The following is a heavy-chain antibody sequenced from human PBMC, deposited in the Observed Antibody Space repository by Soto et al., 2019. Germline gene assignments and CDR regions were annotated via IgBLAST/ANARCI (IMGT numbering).Heavy chain of an antibody. CDR3: AKGGAIVAAGTRVYLYNAMDV. D-gene: IGHD1-26*01. V-gene: IGHV1-2*02. Sequence: QVQLVQSGTEVKRPGDSVKVSCKASGYTFTGYYVHWVRQAPGQGLEWMGWINPNSGDTYLAQRFQGRVTMNRDTSIGIADMELSGLTSDDTAEYYCAKGGAIVAAGTRVYLYNAMDVWGQGATVTVSS. CDR1: GYTFTGYY. J-gene: IGHJ6*02. CDR2: INPNSGDT.